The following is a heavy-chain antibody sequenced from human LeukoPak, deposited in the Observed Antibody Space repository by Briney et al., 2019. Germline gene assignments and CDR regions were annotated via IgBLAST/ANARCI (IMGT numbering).Heavy chain of an antibody. CDR1: GGSISSSSYY. Sequence: PSETLSLTCTVSGGSISSSSYYWGWIRQPPGKGLEWIGSIYYSGSTYYNPSLKSRVTISVDTSKNQFSLKLSSVTAADTAVNYCARPRDCSSTSCYPYYDFWSGRGAFDIWGQGTMVTVSS. V-gene: IGHV4-39*01. CDR2: IYYSGST. CDR3: ARPRDCSSTSCYPYYDFWSGRGAFDI. D-gene: IGHD2-2*01. J-gene: IGHJ3*02.